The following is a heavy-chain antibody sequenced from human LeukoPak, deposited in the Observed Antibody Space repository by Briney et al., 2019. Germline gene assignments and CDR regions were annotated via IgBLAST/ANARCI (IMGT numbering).Heavy chain of an antibody. Sequence: GGSLRLSCAASGFTVSRNSINSVRQAPGKGLEWDSVIKTGGGPHSGAPGKGRFIVSRDSSTTVSLQMNNLRAEDTAVYFCARGQEVFSSPWQWGPKKKYHYTSMDVWGQGTTVTVSS. D-gene: IGHD2-2*01. CDR3: ARGQEVFSSPWQWGPKKKYHYTSMDV. V-gene: IGHV3-66*01. J-gene: IGHJ6*02. CDR2: IKTGGGP. CDR1: GFTVSRNS.